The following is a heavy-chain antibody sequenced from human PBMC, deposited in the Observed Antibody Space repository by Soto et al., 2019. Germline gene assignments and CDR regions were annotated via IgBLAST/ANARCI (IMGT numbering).Heavy chain of an antibody. CDR2: ITSSSDYI. CDR1: GFTFSSHS. CDR3: ARDSSGDSGLLFDI. J-gene: IGHJ3*02. Sequence: GGSLRLSCAAFGFTFSSHSINWVRQAPGKGLEWLSCITSSSDYIYYAESVKGRFTISRDNAKNSLYLQMNNLRDEDTAVYYCARDSSGDSGLLFDIWGQGTMVTVSS. D-gene: IGHD5-12*01. V-gene: IGHV3-48*02.